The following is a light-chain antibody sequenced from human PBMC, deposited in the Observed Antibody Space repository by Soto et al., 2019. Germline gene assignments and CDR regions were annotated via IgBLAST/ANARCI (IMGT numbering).Light chain of an antibody. J-gene: IGKJ1*01. CDR1: QSTSTW. V-gene: IGKV1-5*03. CDR3: QQYGRYRT. Sequence: DIQMTQSPSTLSASVGARVTITCRASQSTSTWLAWYQHKPGKAPNLLIYKASSLESGVPSRFSGSGSGTEFTLTISSLQPDDVATYYCQQYGRYRTFGQGTKVEIK. CDR2: KAS.